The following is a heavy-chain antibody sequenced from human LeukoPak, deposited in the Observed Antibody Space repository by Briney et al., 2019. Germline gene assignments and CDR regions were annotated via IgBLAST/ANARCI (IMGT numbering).Heavy chain of an antibody. V-gene: IGHV4-39*07. D-gene: IGHD6-25*01. CDR2: IYHSGST. CDR3: ASHRIGGTPSYFDY. CDR1: GGSISSSSYY. J-gene: IGHJ4*02. Sequence: SETLSLTCTVSGGSISSSSYYWGWIRQPPGKGLEWIGEIYHSGSTNYNPSLKSRVTISVDKSKNQFSLKLSSVTAADTAVYYCASHRIGGTPSYFDYWGQGTLVTVSS.